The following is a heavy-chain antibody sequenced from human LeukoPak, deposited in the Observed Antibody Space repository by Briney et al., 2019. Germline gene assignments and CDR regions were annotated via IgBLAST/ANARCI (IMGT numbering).Heavy chain of an antibody. D-gene: IGHD3-22*01. CDR3: ASQGHYYDSSGQPFHY. CDR1: GFTFSSYS. Sequence: GGSLRLSCAASGFTFSSYSMNWVRQAPGKGLEWVSYIGSSSSTIYYADSVKGRFTISRDNAKNSLYLQMNSLRAEDTAVYYCASQGHYYDSSGQPFHYWGQGTLVTVSS. J-gene: IGHJ4*02. CDR2: IGSSSSTI. V-gene: IGHV3-48*01.